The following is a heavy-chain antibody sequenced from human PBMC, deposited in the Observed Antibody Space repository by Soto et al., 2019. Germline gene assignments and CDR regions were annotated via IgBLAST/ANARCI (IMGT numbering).Heavy chain of an antibody. CDR3: ARGSYYDYIWGSFASDY. CDR2: MNPNSGNT. J-gene: IGHJ4*02. CDR1: GYTFTSYD. V-gene: IGHV1-8*01. Sequence: QVQLVQSGAEVKKPGASVKVSCKASGYTFTSYDINWVRQATGQGLEWMGWMNPNSGNTGYAQKVQGRVTMTRNTSISTAYMELSSLRSEDTAVYYCARGSYYDYIWGSFASDYWGQGTLVTVSS. D-gene: IGHD3-16*01.